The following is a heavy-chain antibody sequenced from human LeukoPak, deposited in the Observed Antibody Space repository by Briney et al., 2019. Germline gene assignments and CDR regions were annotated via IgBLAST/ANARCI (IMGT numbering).Heavy chain of an antibody. CDR2: VYTSGNT. D-gene: IGHD2-21*01. J-gene: IGHJ6*03. CDR1: GDSSRTFY. CDR3: MTIFTGYYMDV. V-gene: IGHV4-4*07. Sequence: SETLSLTCTISGDSSRTFYWSWIRQPAGMGLEWIGRVYTSGNTNYNPSLKSRVAMSLDTSKKQFFLRLSSVTAADTAVYYCMTIFTGYYMDVWGKGTTVTVSS.